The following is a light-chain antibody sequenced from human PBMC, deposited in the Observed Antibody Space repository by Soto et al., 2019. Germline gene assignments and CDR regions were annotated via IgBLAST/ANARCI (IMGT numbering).Light chain of an antibody. CDR1: QSISSW. J-gene: IGKJ4*01. V-gene: IGKV1-5*01. CDR2: DAS. CDR3: QQYNSYPLT. Sequence: DIQMTQSPSTLSASVGDRVTITCRASQSISSWLAWYQQKPGKAPKLLIYDASSLESGVPSRFSGSESGTEFTLTISSLQPDDFATYYCQQYNSYPLTCGGGTKVEIK.